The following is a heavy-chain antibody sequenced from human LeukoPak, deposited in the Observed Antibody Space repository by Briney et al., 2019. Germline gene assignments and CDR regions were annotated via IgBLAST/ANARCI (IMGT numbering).Heavy chain of an antibody. Sequence: ASVKVSCKSSRYTFSGHYMHWVRQAPGQGLEWMGWINPNHGDANYAQKFQDRVSMTRDTSISTAYMHLSRLRSADTAVYYCARSPHILTGENFDYWGQGTLLTVSS. J-gene: IGHJ4*02. CDR3: ARSPHILTGENFDY. D-gene: IGHD3-9*01. CDR2: INPNHGDA. CDR1: RYTFSGHY. V-gene: IGHV1-2*02.